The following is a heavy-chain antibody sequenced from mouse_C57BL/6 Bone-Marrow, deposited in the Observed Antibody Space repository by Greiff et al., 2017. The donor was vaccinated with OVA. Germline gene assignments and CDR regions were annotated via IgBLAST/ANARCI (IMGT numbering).Heavy chain of an antibody. CDR1: GYTFTSYW. V-gene: IGHV1-64*01. Sequence: QVQLQQPGAELVKPGASVKLSCKASGYTFTSYWMHWVKQRPGQGLEWIGMIHPNSGSTNYNQKFKSTATLTVAKSSSTAYMQLSSLTSEDSAVYYCASGGVRHSSFAYWCQGTLVTVSA. CDR3: ASGGVRHSSFAY. J-gene: IGHJ3*01. D-gene: IGHD6-1*01. CDR2: IHPNSGST.